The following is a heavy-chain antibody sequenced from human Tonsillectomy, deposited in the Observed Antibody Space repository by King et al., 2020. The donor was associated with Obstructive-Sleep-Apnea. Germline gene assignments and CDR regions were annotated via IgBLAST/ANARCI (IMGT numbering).Heavy chain of an antibody. V-gene: IGHV1-69*01. Sequence: VQLVESGAEVKKPGSSVKVSCKASGGTFSSYAISWVRQAPGQGLEWMGGIIPIFGTANYAQKFQGRVTITADESTSTAYMELSSLRSEATAVYYCARDRPAYYDSSGYYQDAFDIWGQGTMVTVSS. CDR2: IIPIFGTA. CDR1: GGTFSSYA. D-gene: IGHD3-22*01. J-gene: IGHJ3*02. CDR3: ARDRPAYYDSSGYYQDAFDI.